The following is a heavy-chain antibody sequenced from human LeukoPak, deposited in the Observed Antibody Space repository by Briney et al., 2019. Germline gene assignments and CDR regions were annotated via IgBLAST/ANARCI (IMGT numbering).Heavy chain of an antibody. J-gene: IGHJ4*02. CDR2: MFSSGAT. Sequence: SETLSLTCIVSGGSISGNSWSWIRQPPGKGLEWIGYMFSSGATKYNPSLKSRVTISVDTSKNHFSLKLNSVTAADTAVYYCARELSGTVYFDYWGQGTLVTVSS. D-gene: IGHD1-26*01. CDR1: GGSISGNS. CDR3: ARELSGTVYFDY. V-gene: IGHV4-59*01.